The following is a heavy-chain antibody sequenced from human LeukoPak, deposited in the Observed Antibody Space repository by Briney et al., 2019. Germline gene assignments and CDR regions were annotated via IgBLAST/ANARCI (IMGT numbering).Heavy chain of an antibody. J-gene: IGHJ6*03. CDR3: ARDPYSGAYGDTYYYSMAV. CDR1: GFSFSSYN. Sequence: GGSLRLSCEASGFSFSSYNMDWVRQTPGKGLEWISSITTSSSYTFYADSVKGRFTSSRDNARNSLYLQMNSLTAEDTAVYYRARDPYSGAYGDTYYYSMAVWGKGTTVTISS. V-gene: IGHV3-21*01. CDR2: ITTSSSYT. D-gene: IGHD1-26*01.